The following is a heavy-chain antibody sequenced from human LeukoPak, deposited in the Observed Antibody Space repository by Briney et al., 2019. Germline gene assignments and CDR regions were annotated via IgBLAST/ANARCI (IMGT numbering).Heavy chain of an antibody. J-gene: IGHJ5*02. Sequence: ASVKVSCKASGYTFTAFDMHWVRQAPGQGLEWMGWINPNSGGTNYAQKFQGRVTMTRDTSINTAYMELSRLRSDDTAVYYCARGTMIVVVDHWGQGTLVTVSS. CDR3: ARGTMIVVVDH. CDR2: INPNSGGT. V-gene: IGHV1-2*02. D-gene: IGHD3-22*01. CDR1: GYTFTAFD.